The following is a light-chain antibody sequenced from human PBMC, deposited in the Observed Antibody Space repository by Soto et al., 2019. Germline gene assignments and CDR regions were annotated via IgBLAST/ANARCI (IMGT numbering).Light chain of an antibody. J-gene: IGKJ4*01. CDR3: QQRSNWPSLT. CDR2: GAS. CDR1: QSVSSNH. Sequence: EIVMTQSPATLSVSPGERATLSCRASQSVSSNHLAWYQQKRGQPPRLLIYGASSRATGTPGRFSGSGSGTDFTLTISSLEPEDSAVYYCQQRSNWPSLTFGGGTKVDIK. V-gene: IGKV3D-20*02.